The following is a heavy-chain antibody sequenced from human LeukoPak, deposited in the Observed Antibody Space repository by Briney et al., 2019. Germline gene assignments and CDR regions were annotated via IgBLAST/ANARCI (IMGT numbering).Heavy chain of an antibody. J-gene: IGHJ4*02. CDR2: IYYSGST. D-gene: IGHD6-25*01. CDR1: GGSVSSYY. CDR3: ARGIQRRFDY. V-gene: IGHV4-59*02. Sequence: SETLSLTCTVSGGSVSSYYWSWIRQPPGKGLEWIGYIYYSGSTNYNPSLKSRVTISVDTSKNQFSLKLSSVTAADTAVYYCARGIQRRFDYWGQGTLVTVSS.